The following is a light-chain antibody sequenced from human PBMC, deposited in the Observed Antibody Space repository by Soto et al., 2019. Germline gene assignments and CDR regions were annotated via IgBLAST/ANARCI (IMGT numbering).Light chain of an antibody. J-gene: IGKJ5*01. Sequence: EIVLTQSPATLSLSPGERATLSCRASQSVNTYLVWYQQKPGQAPRLLIYDASNRATGIPARFSGSGSGTDFTLTISSLEPEDFAVYYCQQRSNWPITFGQGTRLEI. V-gene: IGKV3-11*01. CDR1: QSVNTY. CDR2: DAS. CDR3: QQRSNWPIT.